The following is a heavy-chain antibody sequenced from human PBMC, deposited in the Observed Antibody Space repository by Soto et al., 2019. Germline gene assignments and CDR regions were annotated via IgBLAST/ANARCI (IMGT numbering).Heavy chain of an antibody. CDR2: ISYDGSNK. CDR1: GFTFSSYG. Sequence: QVQLVESGGGVVQPGRSLRLSCAASGFTFSSYGMHWVRQAPGKGLEWVAVISYDGSNKYYADSVKGRFTISRDNSKNMLYLQMNSLRAEDTAVYYCASAEYSSSSLYFDYWGQGTLVTVSS. D-gene: IGHD6-6*01. J-gene: IGHJ4*02. CDR3: ASAEYSSSSLYFDY. V-gene: IGHV3-30*03.